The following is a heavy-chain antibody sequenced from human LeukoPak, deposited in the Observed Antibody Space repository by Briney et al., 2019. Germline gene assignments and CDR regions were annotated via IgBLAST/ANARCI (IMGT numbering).Heavy chain of an antibody. D-gene: IGHD5-12*01. CDR2: IDYSGAT. V-gene: IGHV4-59*01. CDR3: ARGGRYSAFDY. J-gene: IGHJ4*02. Sequence: SETLSLTCTVSGASIRTNYWSWIRQPQGKGLERIGYIDYSGATNYNPSLNSRVTISIDTSKNQFSLKLRSATAADMAVYYCARGGRYSAFDYWGPGSLVTVSS. CDR1: GASIRTNY.